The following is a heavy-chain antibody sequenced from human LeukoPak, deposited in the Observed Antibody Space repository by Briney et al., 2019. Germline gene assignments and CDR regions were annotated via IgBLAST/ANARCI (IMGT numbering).Heavy chain of an antibody. CDR1: VGSVSSGRFY. J-gene: IGHJ4*02. Sequence: PSETLSLTCTVSVGSVSSGRFYWRWIRRPPGEGLQRICYVYYSGSTNYTPSLKSRVTILLDTSNNLFSLNVNYVTADETAAYYCASSSGYDSPYYFDYRGQGMLVTVSS. CDR2: VYYSGST. V-gene: IGHV4-61*01. CDR3: ASSSGYDSPYYFDY. D-gene: IGHD5-12*01.